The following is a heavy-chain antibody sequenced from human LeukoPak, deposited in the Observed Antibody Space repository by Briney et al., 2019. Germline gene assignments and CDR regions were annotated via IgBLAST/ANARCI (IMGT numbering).Heavy chain of an antibody. CDR2: IYTSGST. Sequence: SQTLSLTCTVSGGSISSGSYYWSWIRQPAGKGLEWIGRIYTSGSTNYNPSLKGRVTISVDTSKNQFSLKLSSVTAADTAVYYCARTSGLGVVDYWGQGTLVTVSS. J-gene: IGHJ4*02. V-gene: IGHV4-61*02. CDR3: ARTSGLGVVDY. D-gene: IGHD3/OR15-3a*01. CDR1: GGSISSGSYY.